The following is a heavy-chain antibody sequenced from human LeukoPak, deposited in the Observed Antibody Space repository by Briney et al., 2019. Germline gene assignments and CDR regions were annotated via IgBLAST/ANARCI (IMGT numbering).Heavy chain of an antibody. D-gene: IGHD4-17*01. Sequence: PSGTLSLTCTVSGGSISSSSYFWGWIRQPPGKGLEWMESIFYSGSTYYNPSLNSRVTISIDTSKNQFSLRLSSVTAADTAVYYCARQMNTVTADYWGQGTLVTVSS. J-gene: IGHJ4*02. CDR3: ARQMNTVTADY. V-gene: IGHV4-39*01. CDR2: IFYSGST. CDR1: GGSISSSSYF.